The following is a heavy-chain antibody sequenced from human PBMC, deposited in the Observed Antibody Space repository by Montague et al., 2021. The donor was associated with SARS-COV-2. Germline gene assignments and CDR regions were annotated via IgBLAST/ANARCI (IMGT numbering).Heavy chain of an antibody. Sequence: SETLSLTRTLSGGSISSYYWSWIRQPPGKGLEWIGYIYYSGSTNYNPSLKSRVTISVDTSKNQFSLKLSSVTAADTAVYYCARDSGGSSPEDWLGFDPWGQGTLVTVSS. D-gene: IGHD2-15*01. J-gene: IGHJ5*02. CDR3: ARDSGGSSPEDWLGFDP. CDR2: IYYSGST. CDR1: GGSISSYY. V-gene: IGHV4-59*01.